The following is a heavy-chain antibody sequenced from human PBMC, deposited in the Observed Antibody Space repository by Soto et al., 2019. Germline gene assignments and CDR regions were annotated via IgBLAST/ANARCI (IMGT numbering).Heavy chain of an antibody. CDR1: GFTFSSSA. V-gene: IGHV1-58*01. CDR2: IAVGSGDT. CDR3: AARSGFRFSYSEMDV. D-gene: IGHD3-10*01. J-gene: IGHJ6*02. Sequence: QKQLVQSGPEVKKPGTSVKVSCKASGFTFSSSAVQWVRQARGQRLEWIGWIAVGSGDTNYAQRFQGRVTRTRDMSTDTAYMELSSLTFDDTGVYFCAARSGFRFSYSEMDVWGPGTTVTVSS.